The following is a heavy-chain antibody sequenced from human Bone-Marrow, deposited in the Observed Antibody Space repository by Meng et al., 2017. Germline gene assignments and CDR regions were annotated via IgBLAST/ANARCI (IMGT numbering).Heavy chain of an antibody. CDR3: ARVGYYDSSNYYAYFQH. Sequence: GESLKISCAASGFTFSGYYMSWIRQAPGKGLEWVSYISSSGSTIYYADSVKGRFTISRDNAKNSLYLQMNSLRAEDTAVYYCARVGYYDSSNYYAYFQHWGQGTLVTVSS. J-gene: IGHJ1*01. CDR2: ISSSGSTI. V-gene: IGHV3-11*01. D-gene: IGHD3-22*01. CDR1: GFTFSGYY.